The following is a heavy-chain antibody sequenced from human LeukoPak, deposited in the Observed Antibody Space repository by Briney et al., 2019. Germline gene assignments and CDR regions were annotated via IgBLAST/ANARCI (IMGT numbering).Heavy chain of an antibody. CDR3: ARATGYGSGSYNDY. D-gene: IGHD3-10*01. V-gene: IGHV4-59*01. Sequence: SETLSLTCTVSGGSISSYYWSWIRQPPGKGLEWIGCIYYSGSTNYNPSLKSRVTISVDTSKNQFSLKLSSVTAADTAVYYCARATGYGSGSYNDYWGQGTLVTVSS. CDR1: GGSISSYY. J-gene: IGHJ4*02. CDR2: IYYSGST.